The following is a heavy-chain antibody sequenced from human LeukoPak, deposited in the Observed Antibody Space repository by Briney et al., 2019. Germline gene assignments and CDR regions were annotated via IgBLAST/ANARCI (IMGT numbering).Heavy chain of an antibody. Sequence: GGSLRLSCAASGFIFSSFGMHWVRQAPGKGLEWVAFIRYDGSNKYYADSVKGRFTTSRDNAKNSLYLQMNSLRAEDTAVYYCARRGDGYNSAIDYWGQGTLVTVSS. J-gene: IGHJ4*02. CDR3: ARRGDGYNSAIDY. D-gene: IGHD5-24*01. CDR2: IRYDGSNK. V-gene: IGHV3-30*02. CDR1: GFIFSSFG.